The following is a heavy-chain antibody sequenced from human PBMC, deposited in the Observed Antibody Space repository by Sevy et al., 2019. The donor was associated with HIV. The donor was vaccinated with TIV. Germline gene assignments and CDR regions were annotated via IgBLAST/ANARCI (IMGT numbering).Heavy chain of an antibody. CDR2: MYISGNT. J-gene: IGHJ6*02. D-gene: IGHD3-3*01. CDR3: ARDIGYDVSKRDMYSAMDV. CDR1: GDSISSHN. V-gene: IGHV4-4*07. Sequence: SEILSLTCTVSGDSISSHNWSWIRQPAGKGLEWIGNMYISGNTNYNPPLKSRVTMSLGAPKNQLSLRPTSVTAADTAVYYCARDIGYDVSKRDMYSAMDVWGQGTTVTVSS.